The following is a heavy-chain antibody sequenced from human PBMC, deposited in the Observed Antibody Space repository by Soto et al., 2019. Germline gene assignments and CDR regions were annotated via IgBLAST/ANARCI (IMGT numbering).Heavy chain of an antibody. D-gene: IGHD4-17*01. Sequence: SETLSLTCTVSGASITYGAYSWSWIRQTPGKGLEWIGYIYYTGSTYYNPSLKSRLSISVDTSKNQFSLSLHSVTAADTAVYYCARGGGEYDYWGPGTLVTVSS. CDR1: GASITYGAYS. CDR2: IYYTGST. J-gene: IGHJ4*02. V-gene: IGHV4-30-2*05. CDR3: ARGGGEYDY.